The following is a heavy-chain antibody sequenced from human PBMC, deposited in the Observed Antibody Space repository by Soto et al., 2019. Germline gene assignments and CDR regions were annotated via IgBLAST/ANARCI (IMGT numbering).Heavy chain of an antibody. CDR1: GFTFGNYA. J-gene: IGHJ5*02. CDR3: EKDPQCTRIVAVGPWFDP. CDR2: ISGSGGST. V-gene: IGHV3-23*01. D-gene: IGHD3-22*01. Sequence: PGGSLILSCAASGFTFGNYAMSWVRQAPGKGLEWVSGISGSGGSTGYADSVKGRFTISRDNSKNTLYLQMNSLRAEDTAVYYCEKDPQCTRIVAVGPWFDPWGQGTPVTVSS.